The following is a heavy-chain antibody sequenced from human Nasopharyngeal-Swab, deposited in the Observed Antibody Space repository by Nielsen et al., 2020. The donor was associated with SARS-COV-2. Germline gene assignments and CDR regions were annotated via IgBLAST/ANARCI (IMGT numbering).Heavy chain of an antibody. CDR3: ARDSARYPGGMDV. Sequence: ASVKVSCKASGYTFTSYYMHWVRQAPGQGLEWMGRINPNSGGTNYAQKFQGRVTMTRDTSISTAYMELSRLRSDDTAVYYCARDSARYPGGMDVWGQGTTVTVSS. CDR2: INPNSGGT. CDR1: GYTFTSYY. V-gene: IGHV1-2*06. D-gene: IGHD3-10*01. J-gene: IGHJ6*02.